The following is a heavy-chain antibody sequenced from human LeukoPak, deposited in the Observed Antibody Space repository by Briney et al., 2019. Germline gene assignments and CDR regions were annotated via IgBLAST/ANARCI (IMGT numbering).Heavy chain of an antibody. V-gene: IGHV4-59*01. D-gene: IGHD3-22*01. J-gene: IGHJ3*02. CDR2: IYYTGNT. CDR3: ARMYYYDSSGYYAFDI. CDR1: GGSITSDY. Sequence: NPSETLSLTCAVSGGSITSDYWSWIRQPPGKGLEWMGYIYYTGNTNYNSSLKSRVTISADTSKNQFSLKLSSVTAADTAVYYCARMYYYDSSGYYAFDIWGQGTMVTVSS.